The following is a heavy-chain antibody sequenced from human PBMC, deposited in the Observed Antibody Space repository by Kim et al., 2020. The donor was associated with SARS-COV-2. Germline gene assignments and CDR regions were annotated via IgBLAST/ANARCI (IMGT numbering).Heavy chain of an antibody. Sequence: SETLSLTCTVSGDSISNNYWSWIRQPAGKGLEWLGRVYSAEITNYNPSVESRITMSLDTAESQFSLTLTSVTAADTAVYYCAKDDYLNRGVFHHWGQGTL. CDR2: VYSAEIT. D-gene: IGHD4-17*01. V-gene: IGHV4-4*07. J-gene: IGHJ1*01. CDR1: GDSISNNY. CDR3: AKDDYLNRGVFHH.